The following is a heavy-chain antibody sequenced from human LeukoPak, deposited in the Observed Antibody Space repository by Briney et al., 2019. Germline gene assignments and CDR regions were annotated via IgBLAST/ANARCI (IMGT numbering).Heavy chain of an antibody. CDR2: IYHSGST. V-gene: IGHV4-38-2*02. D-gene: IGHD1-26*01. J-gene: IGHJ3*02. CDR3: ARAPKGRVGRDDAFDI. Sequence: PSETLSLTCTVSGYSISSGYHWGWIRQPPGKGLEWIGSIYHSGSTYYNPSLKSRVTISVDTYKNQFSLKRSSVTDADTDVYYWARAPKGRVGRDDAFDIWGQGTMVTVSS. CDR1: GYSISSGYH.